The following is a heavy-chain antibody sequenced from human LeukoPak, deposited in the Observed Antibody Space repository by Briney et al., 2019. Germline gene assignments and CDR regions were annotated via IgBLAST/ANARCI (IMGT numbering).Heavy chain of an antibody. CDR2: ISAYNGNT. CDR3: ARDIYFGSGSHALDI. Sequence: ASVKVSCKASGYTFISYGISWVRQAPGQGLEWMGWISAYNGNTNYAQKLQGRVTMTTDTSTSTAYLELRSLRSDDTAVYYCARDIYFGSGSHALDIWGQGTMVTVSS. D-gene: IGHD3-10*01. V-gene: IGHV1-18*01. CDR1: GYTFISYG. J-gene: IGHJ3*02.